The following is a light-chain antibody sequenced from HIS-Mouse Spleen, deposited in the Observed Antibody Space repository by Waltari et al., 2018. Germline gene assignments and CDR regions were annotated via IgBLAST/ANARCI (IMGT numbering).Light chain of an antibody. CDR1: SSAVGGYNY. V-gene: IGLV2-14*01. J-gene: IGLJ3*02. Sequence: QSALTQPASVSGSPGQSITISCTGTSSAVGGYNYAPWYQQHPGKAPKLMIYEVSNRPSGVSNRFSGSKSGNTASLTISGLQAEDEADYYCSSYTSSSTWVFGGGTKLTVL. CDR2: EVS. CDR3: SSYTSSSTWV.